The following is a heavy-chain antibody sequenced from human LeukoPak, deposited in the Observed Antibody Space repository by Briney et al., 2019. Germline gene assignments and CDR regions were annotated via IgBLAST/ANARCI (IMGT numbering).Heavy chain of an antibody. J-gene: IGHJ3*02. V-gene: IGHV3-30-3*01. CDR3: ARSYSSTWPDAFDI. Sequence: GGSLRLSCAASRFTFSNFGMHWVRQAPGKGLQWVAVIAYHGGDKYHADSVKGRFTISRDNSKNTLYLQMNSLRADDTAVYYCARSYSSTWPDAFDIWGQGTMVTVSS. D-gene: IGHD6-13*01. CDR2: IAYHGGDK. CDR1: RFTFSNFG.